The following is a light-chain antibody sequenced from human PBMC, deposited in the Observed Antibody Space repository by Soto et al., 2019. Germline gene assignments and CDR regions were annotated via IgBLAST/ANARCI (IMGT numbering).Light chain of an antibody. J-gene: IGKJ3*01. Sequence: DIVLTQSPDSLAVSLGERATINCKSSQSVLYSSNNKNYLAWYQQKAGQPPKLLIYWASTRESGVPDRFSGSGSGTDFTLTISSLQAEDVAVYYCQLYYGTPFTFGPGTKLDIK. CDR1: QSVLYSSNNKNY. CDR3: QLYYGTPFT. CDR2: WAS. V-gene: IGKV4-1*01.